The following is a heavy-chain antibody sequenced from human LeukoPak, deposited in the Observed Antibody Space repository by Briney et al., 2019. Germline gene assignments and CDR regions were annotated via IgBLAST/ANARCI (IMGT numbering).Heavy chain of an antibody. J-gene: IGHJ6*01. CDR3: ARRQLRTYYYGMDV. CDR1: GCFSTSYW. CDR2: VFRGDSDT. Sequence: AGSLQSSSKAAGCFSTSYWIGWVRRLPGKSLEWMGIVFRGDSDTRYCASFQGQVTISANKSISTAYLQWSSLKASDNAMYYCARRQLRTYYYGMDVWGEGTTVTVSS. V-gene: IGHV5-51*01. D-gene: IGHD5-18*01.